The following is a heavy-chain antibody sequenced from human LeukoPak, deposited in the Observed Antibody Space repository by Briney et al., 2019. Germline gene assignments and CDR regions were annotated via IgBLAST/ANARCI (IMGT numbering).Heavy chain of an antibody. D-gene: IGHD3-16*01. CDR2: IRSKANSYAT. CDR1: GVTFSGSA. Sequence: GGSLRLSCAASGVTFSGSAMHWVRQAFGTGLEWVGRIRSKANSYATAYAASVKGRFTISRDDSKNTAYLQMNSLKTEDTAVYYCTRAGDDYVWEDFDYWGQGTLVTVSS. J-gene: IGHJ4*02. V-gene: IGHV3-73*01. CDR3: TRAGDDYVWEDFDY.